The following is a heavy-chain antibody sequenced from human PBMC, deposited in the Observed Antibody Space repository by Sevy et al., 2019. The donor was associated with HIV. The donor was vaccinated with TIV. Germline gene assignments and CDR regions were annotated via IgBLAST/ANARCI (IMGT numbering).Heavy chain of an antibody. CDR1: GFAFSTYS. D-gene: IGHD3-10*02. V-gene: IGHV3-21*01. CDR3: VREAANVRYFDY. CDR2: ISGSGSYI. J-gene: IGHJ4*02. Sequence: GGSLRLSCAASGFAFSTYSMNWVRQAPGKGLEWVSSISGSGSYIYYADSVQGRVAISRDNAKSSLYLQMNILRAEDTAVYYCVREAANVRYFDYWGQGTLVTVSS.